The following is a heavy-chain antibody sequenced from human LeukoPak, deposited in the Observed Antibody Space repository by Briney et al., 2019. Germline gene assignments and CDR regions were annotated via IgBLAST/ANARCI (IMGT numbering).Heavy chain of an antibody. V-gene: IGHV1-18*01. D-gene: IGHD2-15*01. CDR2: ISAYNGNK. CDR1: GYTFTSYG. J-gene: IGHJ3*02. Sequence: ASVKVSCKASGYTFTSYGSSWGLQAPGQGLEWMGWISAYNGNKNYAQKLQGRVTMTTDTSTSTVYMELSSLRTEDTAVYYCARERILGYCSGGSCVPFDIWGQGTMVTVSS. CDR3: ARERILGYCSGGSCVPFDI.